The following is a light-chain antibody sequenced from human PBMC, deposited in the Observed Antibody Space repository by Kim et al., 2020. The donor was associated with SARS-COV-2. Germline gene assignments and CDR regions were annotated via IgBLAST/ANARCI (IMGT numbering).Light chain of an antibody. Sequence: ASLADTVTSARRASETISTYLNGYQQKPARAPTPLINTASNLQSGVPSRFNGSGSGTDFTLTISSLQPVDFATNYCQQSFGSPLYSFGQGTKLEI. CDR3: QQSFGSPLYS. J-gene: IGKJ2*03. CDR1: ETISTY. CDR2: TAS. V-gene: IGKV1-39*01.